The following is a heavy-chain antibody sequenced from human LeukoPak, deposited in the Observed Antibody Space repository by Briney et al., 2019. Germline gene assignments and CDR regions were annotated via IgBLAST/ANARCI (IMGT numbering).Heavy chain of an antibody. CDR1: GGSISSYY. CDR2: IYYSGST. J-gene: IGHJ4*02. D-gene: IGHD3-22*01. Sequence: SETLSLTCTVSGGSISSYYWSWIRQPPGKGLKWIGYIYYSGSTNYNPSLKSRVTISVDTSKNQFSLKLSSVTAADTAVYYCARERPNYYDSSGIDYWGQGTLVTVSS. V-gene: IGHV4-59*01. CDR3: ARERPNYYDSSGIDY.